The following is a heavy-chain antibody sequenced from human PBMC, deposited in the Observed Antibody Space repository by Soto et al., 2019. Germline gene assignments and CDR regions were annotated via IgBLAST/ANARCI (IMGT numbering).Heavy chain of an antibody. J-gene: IGHJ6*03. CDR1: GGSISSYY. V-gene: IGHV4-59*08. CDR3: ARQPEDYYCSSTSCYEYYMDV. Sequence: SETLSLTCTVSGGSISSYYWSWIRQPPGKGLEWIGYIYYSGSTNYNPSLKSRVTISVDTSKNQFSLKLSSVTAADTAVYYCARQPEDYYCSSTSCYEYYMDVWGKGTTDTVSS. D-gene: IGHD2-2*01. CDR2: IYYSGST.